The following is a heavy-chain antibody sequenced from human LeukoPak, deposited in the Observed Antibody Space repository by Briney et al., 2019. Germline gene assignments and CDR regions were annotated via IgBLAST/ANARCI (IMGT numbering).Heavy chain of an antibody. CDR2: IYYSGST. V-gene: IGHV4-59*01. D-gene: IGHD6-6*01. CDR3: ARGEYSSSSPDY. Sequence: SETLSLTCTVSGGSISSYYWSWIRQPPGKGLEWIGYIYYSGSTNYSPSLKSRVTISVDTSKNQFSLKLSSVTAADTAVYYCARGEYSSSSPDYWGQGTLVTVSS. J-gene: IGHJ4*02. CDR1: GGSISSYY.